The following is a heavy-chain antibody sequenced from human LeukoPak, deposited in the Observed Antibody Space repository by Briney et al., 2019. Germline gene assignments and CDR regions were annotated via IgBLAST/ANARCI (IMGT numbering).Heavy chain of an antibody. Sequence: PSETLSLTCIVSGGSISSYYWSWIRQPPGKELEWIGYIYYSEGTNYNPSLRSRVTISLDTSKNQFSLKLSSVTAADTAVYYRAKNGRAFDIWGQGTMVTVSS. J-gene: IGHJ3*02. CDR2: IYYSEGT. CDR3: AKNGRAFDI. CDR1: GGSISSYY. V-gene: IGHV4-59*01. D-gene: IGHD2-8*01.